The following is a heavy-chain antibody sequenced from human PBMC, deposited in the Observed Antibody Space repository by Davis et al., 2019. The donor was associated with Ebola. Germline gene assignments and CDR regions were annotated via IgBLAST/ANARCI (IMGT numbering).Heavy chain of an antibody. CDR2: IYHSGST. Sequence: SETLSLTCAVSGGSISSGGYSWSWIRQPPGKGLEWVGYIYHSGSTYYNPSLKSRVTISVDRSKNQFSLKLSSVTAADTAVYYCARGFYGSGSYALGYYGMDVWGQGTTVTVSS. CDR3: ARGFYGSGSYALGYYGMDV. V-gene: IGHV4-30-2*01. CDR1: GGSISSGGYS. J-gene: IGHJ6*02. D-gene: IGHD3-10*01.